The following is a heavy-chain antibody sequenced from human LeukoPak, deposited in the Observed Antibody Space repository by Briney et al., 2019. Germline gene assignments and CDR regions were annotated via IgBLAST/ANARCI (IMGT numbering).Heavy chain of an antibody. V-gene: IGHV3-33*08. CDR3: ARDPSLRVTLDY. CDR2: VWYDGSNK. CDR1: GFTFSSYA. Sequence: PGRSLRLSCAASGFTFSSYAMHWVRQAPGKGLEWVAVVWYDGSNKYYADSVKGRFTISRDNSKNMLYLQMNSLRAEDTAVYHCARDPSLRVTLDYWGQGTLVTVSS. D-gene: IGHD5/OR15-5a*01. J-gene: IGHJ4*02.